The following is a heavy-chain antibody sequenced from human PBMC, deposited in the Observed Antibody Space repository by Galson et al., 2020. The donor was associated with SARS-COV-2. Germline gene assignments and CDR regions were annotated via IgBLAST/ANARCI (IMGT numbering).Heavy chain of an antibody. CDR2: IDNSGST. D-gene: IGHD3-22*01. CDR3: ARVRGSGSTNWFDP. CDR1: GGSINNYD. V-gene: IGHV4-59*01. J-gene: IGHJ5*02. Sequence: SETLSLTCTVSGGSINNYDWTWIRQPPGNGLEWIGDIDNSGSTNNNPSPKSRVTISVDSSKDQLSLKLSSVTAADTAVYYCARVRGSGSTNWFDPWGQGTLVTVSS.